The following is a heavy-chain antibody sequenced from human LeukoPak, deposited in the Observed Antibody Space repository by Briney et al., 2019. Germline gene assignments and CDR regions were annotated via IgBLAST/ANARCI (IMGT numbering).Heavy chain of an antibody. J-gene: IGHJ4*02. V-gene: IGHV1-24*01. Sequence: EASVKVSCKVSGYTLTELSMHWVRQAPGKGLEWMGGFDPEDGETIYAQKFQGRVTMTEDTSTDTAYMELSSLRSEDTAVYYCATARLDYVWGSYLGMLAIDWGQGTLVTVSS. D-gene: IGHD3-16*02. CDR1: GYTLTELS. CDR2: FDPEDGET. CDR3: ATARLDYVWGSYLGMLAID.